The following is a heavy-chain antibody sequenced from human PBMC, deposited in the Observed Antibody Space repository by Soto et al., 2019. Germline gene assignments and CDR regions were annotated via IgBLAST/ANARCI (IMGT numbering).Heavy chain of an antibody. V-gene: IGHV3-66*01. Sequence: GGSLRLSCAASGFTVSSNYMSWVRQAPGKGLEWVSVIYSGGSTYYADSVKGRFTISRDNSKNTLYLQMNSLRAEDTAVYYCARDRITMVRGVIIPDYFDYWGQGTLVTVSS. J-gene: IGHJ4*02. D-gene: IGHD3-10*01. CDR3: ARDRITMVRGVIIPDYFDY. CDR2: IYSGGST. CDR1: GFTVSSNY.